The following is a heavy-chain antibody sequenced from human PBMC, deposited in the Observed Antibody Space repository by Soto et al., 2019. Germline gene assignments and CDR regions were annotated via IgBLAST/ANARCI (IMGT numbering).Heavy chain of an antibody. V-gene: IGHV3-30*18. D-gene: IGHD1-1*01. CDR3: AKDAYNWNDVDWFDP. CDR2: ISYDGSNK. J-gene: IGHJ5*02. CDR1: GFTFSSYG. Sequence: PGGSLRLSCAASGFTFSSYGMHWVRQAPGKGLEWVAVISYDGSNKYYADSVKGRFTISRDNSKNTLYLQMNSLRAEDTAVYYCAKDAYNWNDVDWFDPWGQGTLVTVSS.